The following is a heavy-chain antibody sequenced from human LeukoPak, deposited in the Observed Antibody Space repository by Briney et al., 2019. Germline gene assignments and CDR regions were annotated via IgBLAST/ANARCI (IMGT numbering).Heavy chain of an antibody. D-gene: IGHD3-22*01. CDR1: GFTVSSDY. J-gene: IGHJ5*02. CDR3: ARDYYDSSGYYTSS. V-gene: IGHV3-53*01. CDR2: IYSGGST. Sequence: GGSLRLSCAASGFTVSSDYMSWVRQAPGKGLEWVSVIYSGGSTYYADSVKGRFTISRDNSKNTLYLQMNSLRAEDTAVYYCARDYYDSSGYYTSSWGQGTLVTVSS.